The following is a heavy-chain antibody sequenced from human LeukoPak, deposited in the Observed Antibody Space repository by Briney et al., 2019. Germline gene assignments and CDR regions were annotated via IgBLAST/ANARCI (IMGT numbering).Heavy chain of an antibody. CDR2: ANSEGSDT. J-gene: IGHJ4*02. D-gene: IGHD5-12*01. CDR1: GFTFSGYW. V-gene: IGHV3-74*01. CDR3: ARADNPDSGGF. Sequence: PGGSLRLSCAASGFTFSGYWMYWARHAPGKGLEWVARANSEGSDTYYADSVKGRFTISRDNAKNTLYLEMNSLRAEDTAVYYFARADNPDSGGFWGQGTLLTVSS.